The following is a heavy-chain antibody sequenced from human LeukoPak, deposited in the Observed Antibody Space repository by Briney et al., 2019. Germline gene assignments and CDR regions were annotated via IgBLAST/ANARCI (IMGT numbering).Heavy chain of an antibody. V-gene: IGHV4-59*08. J-gene: IGHJ4*02. CDR2: IYYSGST. Sequence: PSETLSLTCTVSGGSISSYYWSWIRQPPGKGLEWIGYIYYSGSTNYNPSLKSRVTISVDTSKNQFSLKLSSVTAADTAVYYCARLRGVMGRLHYFDYWGQGTLVTVSS. CDR3: ARLRGVMGRLHYFDY. CDR1: GGSISSYY. D-gene: IGHD3-16*01.